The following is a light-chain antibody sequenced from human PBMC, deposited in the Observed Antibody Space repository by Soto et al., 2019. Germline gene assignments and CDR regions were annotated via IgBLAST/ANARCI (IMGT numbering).Light chain of an antibody. J-gene: IGKJ1*01. CDR1: QSVLYSSNNKNY. V-gene: IGKV4-1*01. CDR2: WAS. CDR3: QQYYSTPWT. Sequence: DIVMTQSRDSLAVSLGERATINCKSSQSVLYSSNNKNYLAWYQQKPGQPPKLLIYWASIRESGVPDRFSGSGSGTDFTLTISSLQAEDVAVYFCQQYYSTPWTFGQGTKVEIK.